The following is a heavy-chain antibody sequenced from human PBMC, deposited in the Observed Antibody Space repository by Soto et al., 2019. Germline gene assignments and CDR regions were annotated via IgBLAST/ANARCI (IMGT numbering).Heavy chain of an antibody. Sequence: PGGSLRLSCAASGFTFSSYWMHWVRQAPGKGLVWVSRINSDGSSTSYADSVKGRFTISRDNAKNTLYLQMNSLRAEDTAVYYCAGNQSAYCCSTSCCTGVPRYYYYGMDVWGQGTTVTVSS. D-gene: IGHD2-2*02. J-gene: IGHJ6*02. V-gene: IGHV3-74*01. CDR1: GFTFSSYW. CDR3: AGNQSAYCCSTSCCTGVPRYYYYGMDV. CDR2: INSDGSST.